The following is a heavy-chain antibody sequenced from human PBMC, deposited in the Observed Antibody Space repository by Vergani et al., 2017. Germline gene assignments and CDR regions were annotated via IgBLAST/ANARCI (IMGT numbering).Heavy chain of an antibody. V-gene: IGHV3-48*01. CDR1: GFTFSSYA. CDR3: AKDGRENSDYGYFDY. J-gene: IGHJ4*02. Sequence: EVQLLESGGGLVQPGGSLRLSCAASGFTFSSYAMSWVRQAPGKGLEWVSYVTSGNRSQSYADSVKGRFTISRDNAKNSLYLQMRSLRADDTAVYYCAKDGRENSDYGYFDYWGQGTLVTVSS. CDR2: VTSGNRSQ. D-gene: IGHD4-17*01.